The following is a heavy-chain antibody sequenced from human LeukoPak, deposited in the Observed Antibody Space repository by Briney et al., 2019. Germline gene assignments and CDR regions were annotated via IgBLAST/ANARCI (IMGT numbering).Heavy chain of an antibody. Sequence: GLLRLSCAAAGFTFSSYAMSWVRQAPGKGLVWVSAISGSGGSTYYAYSVKGRFTISRDNSKNTLYLQMNSLRAEDTAVYYCAKDQYYDFWSGYYNWFDPWGQGTLVTVSS. J-gene: IGHJ5*02. CDR2: ISGSGGST. CDR3: AKDQYYDFWSGYYNWFDP. V-gene: IGHV3-23*01. CDR1: GFTFSSYA. D-gene: IGHD3-3*01.